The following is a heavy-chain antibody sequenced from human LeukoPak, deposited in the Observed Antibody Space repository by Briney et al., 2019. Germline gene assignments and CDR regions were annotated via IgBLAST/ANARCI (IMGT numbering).Heavy chain of an antibody. V-gene: IGHV1-69*04. D-gene: IGHD2-2*02. J-gene: IGHJ6*02. CDR3: ARGEYQLLYNYYGMDV. CDR1: GGTFSSYA. Sequence: ASVKVSCKASGGTFSSYAISWVRQAPGQGLEWMGRIIPILGIANYAQKFQGRVTITADKSTSTAYMELSSLRSEDTAVYYCARGEYQLLYNYYGMDVWGQGTTVTVSS. CDR2: IIPILGIA.